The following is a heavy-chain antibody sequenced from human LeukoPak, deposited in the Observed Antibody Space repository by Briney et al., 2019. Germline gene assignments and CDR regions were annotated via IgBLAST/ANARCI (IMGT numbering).Heavy chain of an antibody. Sequence: GGSLRLSCAASGFTFSKYIMHWVRQAPGKGLDWVAVILENGSRQYYADSVKGRFTISRDNAKNSLYLQMNSLRAEDTAVYYCASDRFGELSFDYWGQGTLVTVSS. CDR1: GFTFSKYI. CDR2: ILENGSRQ. CDR3: ASDRFGELSFDY. V-gene: IGHV3-30*04. J-gene: IGHJ4*02. D-gene: IGHD3-10*01.